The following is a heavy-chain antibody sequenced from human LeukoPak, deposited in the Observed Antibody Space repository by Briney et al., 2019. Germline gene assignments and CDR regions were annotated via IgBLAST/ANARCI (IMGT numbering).Heavy chain of an antibody. CDR1: GYTFTSYD. J-gene: IGHJ4*02. V-gene: IGHV1-8*01. D-gene: IGHD1-26*01. CDR2: MNPNSGNT. Sequence: ASVKVPCKASGYTFTSYDINWVRQATGQGLEWMGWMNPNSGNTGYAQKFQGRVTMTRNTSISTAYMELSSLRSEDTAVYYCASLGRVSGSYSYDYWGQGTLVTVSS. CDR3: ASLGRVSGSYSYDY.